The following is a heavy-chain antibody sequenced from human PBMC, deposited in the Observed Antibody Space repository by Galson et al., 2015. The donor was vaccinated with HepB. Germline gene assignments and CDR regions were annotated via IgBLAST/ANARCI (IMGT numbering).Heavy chain of an antibody. Sequence: GYTFTSYYMHWVRQAPGQGLEWMGIINPSGGSTSYAQKFQGRVTMTRDTSTSTVYMELSSLRSEDTAVYYCARGGVDYVITAAFDIWGQGTMVTVSS. CDR1: GYTFTSYY. V-gene: IGHV1-46*03. CDR3: ARGGVDYVITAAFDI. CDR2: INPSGGST. J-gene: IGHJ3*02. D-gene: IGHD3-22*01.